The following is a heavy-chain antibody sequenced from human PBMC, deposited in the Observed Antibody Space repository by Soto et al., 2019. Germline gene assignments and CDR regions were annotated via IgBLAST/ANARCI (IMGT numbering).Heavy chain of an antibody. D-gene: IGHD5-18*01. J-gene: IGHJ6*02. CDR1: GYTFTSYG. CDR2: INAYNGNT. V-gene: IGHV1-18*01. Sequence: QVQLVQSGAEVKKPGASVKVSCKASGYTFTSYGISWVRQAPGQGLEWMGWINAYNGNTNYAQKLQGRVTMTTDTSTRTAYMELRSLRSDNTAVYYCARVPGDVDTAMVLYYYGMDVWGQGTTVTVSS. CDR3: ARVPGDVDTAMVLYYYGMDV.